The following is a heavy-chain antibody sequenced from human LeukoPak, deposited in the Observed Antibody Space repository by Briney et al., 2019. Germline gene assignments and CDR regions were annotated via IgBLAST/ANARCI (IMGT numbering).Heavy chain of an antibody. J-gene: IGHJ4*02. CDR1: GGSICSSSYY. CDR3: ARDRCSGGSCYAPHDY. Sequence: PSETLSLTCIVSGGSICSSSYYWSWLRQPPGEGLEWIGEINHSGTTNYSPSLKSRVTISVDTSKNQISLKLSSVTAADTAVYYCARDRCSGGSCYAPHDYWGQGTLVTVSS. D-gene: IGHD2-15*01. CDR2: INHSGTT. V-gene: IGHV4-39*07.